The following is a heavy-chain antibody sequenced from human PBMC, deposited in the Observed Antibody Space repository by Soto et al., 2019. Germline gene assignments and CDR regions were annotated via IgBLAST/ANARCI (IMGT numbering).Heavy chain of an antibody. Sequence: GGSLRLSCAASGFTFSSYGMRLVRQAPGKGLEWVAVIWYDGSNKYYADSVKGRFTISRDNSKNTLYLQMNSLRAEDTAVYYCARVRAAAGPFDYWGQGTLVTVSS. D-gene: IGHD6-13*01. CDR3: ARVRAAAGPFDY. J-gene: IGHJ4*02. CDR2: IWYDGSNK. V-gene: IGHV3-33*01. CDR1: GFTFSSYG.